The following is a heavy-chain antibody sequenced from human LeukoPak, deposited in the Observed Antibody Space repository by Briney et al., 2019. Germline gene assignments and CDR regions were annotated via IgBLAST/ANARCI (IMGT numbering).Heavy chain of an antibody. CDR2: ISYDGSNK. D-gene: IGHD1-26*01. V-gene: IGHV3-30*18. Sequence: PGGSLRLSCAASRFTFSSYGMHWVRQAPGKGLEWVAVISYDGSNKYYADSVKGRFTISRDNSKNTLYLQMNSLRAEDTAVYYCAKDQIVGAFDYWGQGTLVTVSS. J-gene: IGHJ4*02. CDR3: AKDQIVGAFDY. CDR1: RFTFSSYG.